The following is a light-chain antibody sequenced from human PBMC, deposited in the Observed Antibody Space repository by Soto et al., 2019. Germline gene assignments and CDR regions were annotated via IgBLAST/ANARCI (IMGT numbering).Light chain of an antibody. CDR3: QHYYNTPPT. CDR1: QSVLYSSNNKNY. CDR2: WAS. Sequence: DIVMTQSPDSLAVSLGERATINCKSSQSVLYSSNNKNYLSWYQQRPGQPPKLLIYWASTRESGVPDRFSGSGSGTDFTLTITSLPPEAAAAYSCQHYYNTPPTFGGGTKVDIK. J-gene: IGKJ4*01. V-gene: IGKV4-1*01.